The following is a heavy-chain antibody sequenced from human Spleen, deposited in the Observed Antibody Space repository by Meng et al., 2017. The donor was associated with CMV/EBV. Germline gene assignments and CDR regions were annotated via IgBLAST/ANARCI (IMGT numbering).Heavy chain of an antibody. CDR3: AGGSYFDY. CDR2: IIWNGDST. Sequence: GESLKISCAASGFTFGDYAMSWVRQRPGKGLEWVSGIIWNGDSTASADSVKGRFTISRDNAKKSLYLRMNSLRAEDTAVYYCAGGSYFDYWGQGTLVTVSS. V-gene: IGHV3-20*04. J-gene: IGHJ4*02. D-gene: IGHD3-10*01. CDR1: GFTFGDYA.